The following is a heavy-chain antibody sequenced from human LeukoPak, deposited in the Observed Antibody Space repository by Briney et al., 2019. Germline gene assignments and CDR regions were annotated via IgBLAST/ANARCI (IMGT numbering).Heavy chain of an antibody. CDR2: IYYSGST. CDR1: GVSISSSSSY. V-gene: IGHV4-39*07. J-gene: IGHJ4*02. Sequence: SETLSLTCTVSGVSISSSSSYWGWIRQPPGKGLEWIGSIYYSGSTYYNPSLKSRVTISVDTSKNQFSLKLSSVTAADTAVYYCARGQVDDSSGYAIDYWGQGTLVTVSS. CDR3: ARGQVDDSSGYAIDY. D-gene: IGHD3-22*01.